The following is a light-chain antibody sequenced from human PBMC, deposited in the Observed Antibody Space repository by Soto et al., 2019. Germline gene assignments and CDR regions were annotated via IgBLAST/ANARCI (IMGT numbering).Light chain of an antibody. CDR2: EGS. J-gene: IGLJ1*01. V-gene: IGLV2-23*01. Sequence: QSVLTQPASVSGSPGQSITISCTVTSSDVGSYNLVSWYQHHSGKAPKLMVYEGSKRPSGVSNRFSGSKSGNTASLTISGLQAEDEADYYCCSYAGSSTYVFGTGTKVTVL. CDR3: CSYAGSSTYV. CDR1: SSDVGSYNL.